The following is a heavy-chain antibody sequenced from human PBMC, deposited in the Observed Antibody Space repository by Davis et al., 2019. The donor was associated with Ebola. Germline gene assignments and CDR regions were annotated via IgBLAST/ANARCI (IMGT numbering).Heavy chain of an antibody. CDR1: GGSISSYY. V-gene: IGHV4-59*08. CDR2: IYYSGST. CDR3: ASRTLWFGELPEYYFDY. D-gene: IGHD3-10*01. J-gene: IGHJ4*02. Sequence: MPSETLSLTCTVSGGSISSYYWSWIRQPPGKGLEWIGYIYYSGSTNYNPSLKSRVTISVDTSKNQFSLKLSSVTAADTAVYYCASRTLWFGELPEYYFDYWGQGTLVTVSS.